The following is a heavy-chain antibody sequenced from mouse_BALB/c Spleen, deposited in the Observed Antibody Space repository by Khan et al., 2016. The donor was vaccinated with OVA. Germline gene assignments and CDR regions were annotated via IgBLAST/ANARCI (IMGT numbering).Heavy chain of an antibody. D-gene: IGHD2-1*01. CDR2: IDPSTGYT. CDR3: ARRGLDGIFAY. Sequence: VQLQQSGAELAKPGASVKMSCKASGYTFTTYWMHWVKQRPGQGLEWIGYIDPSTGYTEYNQKFKDKATLTTDKSSSTAYMQLSSLTSEDSAVYYLARRGLDGIFAYWGQGTLVTVSA. J-gene: IGHJ3*01. CDR1: GYTFTTYW. V-gene: IGHV1-7*01.